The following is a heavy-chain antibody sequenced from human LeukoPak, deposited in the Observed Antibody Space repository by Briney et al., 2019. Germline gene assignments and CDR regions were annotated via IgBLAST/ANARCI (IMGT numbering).Heavy chain of an antibody. J-gene: IGHJ6*02. V-gene: IGHV3-21*01. CDR3: AREAYYDSSGLDYYGMDV. CDR1: GFTFSSYS. Sequence: GGSLRLSCAASGFTFSSYSMICVRQAPGKGLKWVSSISSSSSYIFYADSLKGRFTISRDNAKNSLYLQMNSLRAEDTAVYYCAREAYYDSSGLDYYGMDVWGQGTTVTVSS. D-gene: IGHD3-22*01. CDR2: ISSSSSYI.